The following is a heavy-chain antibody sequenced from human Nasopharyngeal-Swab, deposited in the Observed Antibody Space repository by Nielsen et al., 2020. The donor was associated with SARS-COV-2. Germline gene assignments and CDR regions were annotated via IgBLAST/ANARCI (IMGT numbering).Heavy chain of an antibody. CDR2: IHYSGST. D-gene: IGHD6-13*01. J-gene: IGHJ4*02. V-gene: IGHV4-59*08. Sequence: SQTLSLTCTVSGASIPTSYCSWIRQPPGKGLEWIGYIHYSGSTNYNPSLKSRVTISKDTSKNQFSLNLNSVTAADTAVYYCATHPRGQLDPFDYWGQGSLVTVSS. CDR1: GASIPTSY. CDR3: ATHPRGQLDPFDY.